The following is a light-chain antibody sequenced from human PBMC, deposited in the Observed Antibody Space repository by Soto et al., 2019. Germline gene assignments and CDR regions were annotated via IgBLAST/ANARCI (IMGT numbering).Light chain of an antibody. J-gene: IGLJ2*01. CDR2: DVT. V-gene: IGLV2-14*03. CDR3: LSYTSSSTVV. CDR1: SSDIGGYNY. Sequence: QSVLTQPASVSGSPRQSITISCTGTSSDIGGYNYVSWYQQHPGKAPKLMIYDVTNRPSGVSNRFSGSKSGNTASLTISGLQAEDEADYYCLSYTSSSTVVFGGGTKLTVL.